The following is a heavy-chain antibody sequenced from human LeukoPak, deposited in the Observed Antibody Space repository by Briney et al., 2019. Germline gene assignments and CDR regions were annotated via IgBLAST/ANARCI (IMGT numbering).Heavy chain of an antibody. CDR2: IIPIFGTA. Sequence: ASVKVSCKASGGTFSSYAISWVRQAPGQGLEWMGGIIPIFGTANYAQKFQGRVTMTTDTSTSTAYMELRSLRSDDTAVYYCAGQPSVTTSFWPHAFDIWGQGTMVTVSS. J-gene: IGHJ3*02. CDR3: AGQPSVTTSFWPHAFDI. D-gene: IGHD4-17*01. V-gene: IGHV1-69*05. CDR1: GGTFSSYA.